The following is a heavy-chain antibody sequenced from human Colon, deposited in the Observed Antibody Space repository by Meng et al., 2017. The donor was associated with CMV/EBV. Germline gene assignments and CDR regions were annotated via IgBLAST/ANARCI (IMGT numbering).Heavy chain of an antibody. D-gene: IGHD5-24*01. J-gene: IGHJ4*02. Sequence: VELGACWGGSVKPGGSLNLSCTTPGFTFSSHSMNWVRQAPGKGLEWVSSISRSSTHIYYLDSVKGRFTISRDNARNSLYLQMNSLRAEDTAVYYCAREEVGEMAVFDNWGQGTLVTVSS. V-gene: IGHV3-21*02. CDR2: ISRSSTHI. CDR3: AREEVGEMAVFDN. CDR1: GFTFSSHS.